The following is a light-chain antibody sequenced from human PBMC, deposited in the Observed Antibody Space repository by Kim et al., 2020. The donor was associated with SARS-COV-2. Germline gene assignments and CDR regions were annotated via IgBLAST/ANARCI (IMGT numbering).Light chain of an antibody. CDR1: QSVGSH. CDR2: DAS. V-gene: IGKV3-11*01. CDR3: QQRTNWPLT. J-gene: IGKJ4*01. Sequence: SPGERATLSCRASQSVGSHVAWYQQKPGQGPSLLIYDASNRATGIPARFSGSGSGTDFTLTISSLEPEDFAVYYCQQRTNWPLTFGGGTKVDIK.